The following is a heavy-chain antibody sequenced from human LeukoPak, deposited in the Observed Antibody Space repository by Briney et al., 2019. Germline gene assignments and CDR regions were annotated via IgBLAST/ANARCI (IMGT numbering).Heavy chain of an antibody. J-gene: IGHJ4*02. CDR1: GYTFTSYY. CDR2: INPNSGGT. Sequence: GASVKVSCKASGYTFTSYYMHWVRQAPGQGLEWMGWINPNSGGTNYAQKFQGRVTMTRDTSISTAYMELSRLRSDDTAVYYCARGARMYYYDSSGYNDYWGQGTLVTVSS. D-gene: IGHD3-22*01. V-gene: IGHV1-2*02. CDR3: ARGARMYYYDSSGYNDY.